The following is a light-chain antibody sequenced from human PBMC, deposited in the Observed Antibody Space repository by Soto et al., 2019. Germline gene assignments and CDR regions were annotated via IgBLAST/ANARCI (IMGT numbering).Light chain of an antibody. Sequence: QAVVTQPPSASGTPGQRVTISCSGSSSNIGINYVYWYQQLPGTAPKLLIYRDDQRPSGVPDRFSGSKSGTSASLAISGLRSEDEADYYCAAWDDSLSGVFGGGTKVTVL. V-gene: IGLV1-47*01. J-gene: IGLJ3*02. CDR3: AAWDDSLSGV. CDR1: SSNIGINY. CDR2: RDD.